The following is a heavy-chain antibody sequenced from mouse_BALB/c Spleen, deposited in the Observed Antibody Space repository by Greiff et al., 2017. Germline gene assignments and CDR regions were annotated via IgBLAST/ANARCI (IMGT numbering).Heavy chain of an antibody. D-gene: IGHD2-1*01. V-gene: IGHV14-3*02. J-gene: IGHJ1*01. Sequence: EVQLQQSGAELVKPGASVKLSCTASGFNIKDTYMHWVKQRPEQGLEWIGRIDPANGNTKYDPKFQGKATITADTSSNTAYLQLSSLTSEDTAVYYCARNYGNLYWYFDVWGAGTTVTVSS. CDR3: ARNYGNLYWYFDV. CDR2: IDPANGNT. CDR1: GFNIKDTY.